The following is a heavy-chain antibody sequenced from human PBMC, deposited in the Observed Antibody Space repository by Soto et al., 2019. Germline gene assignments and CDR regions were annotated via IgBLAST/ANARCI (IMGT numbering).Heavy chain of an antibody. V-gene: IGHV3-66*01. Sequence: EEQLVESGGDLVQPGGSLRLSCAAPGFTVSNNYMSWVRQAPGKGLEWVSLIYSGGSTYYADSVKGRFTISRESSKNTLYLQLNRLRAEDTAMYYCAAYSHKGYWGQGTLVTVSS. J-gene: IGHJ4*02. CDR2: IYSGGST. CDR1: GFTVSNNY. D-gene: IGHD3-16*01. CDR3: AAYSHKGY.